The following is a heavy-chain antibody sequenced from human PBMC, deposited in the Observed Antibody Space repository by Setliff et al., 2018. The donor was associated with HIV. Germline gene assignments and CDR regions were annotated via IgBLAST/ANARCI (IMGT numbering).Heavy chain of an antibody. CDR2: INTDTGTP. V-gene: IGHV1-18*01. J-gene: IGHJ4*02. Sequence: ASVKVSCKASGYTFTSYAMNWVRQAPGQGLEWMGWINTDTGTPTYAQGRVTMTTDSSTSTGYMELRSLRSDDTAVYFCARGSFDPYNGSFQHFDYWGQGTLVTVSS. CDR3: ARGSFDPYNGSFQHFDY. D-gene: IGHD1-26*01. CDR1: GYTFTSYA.